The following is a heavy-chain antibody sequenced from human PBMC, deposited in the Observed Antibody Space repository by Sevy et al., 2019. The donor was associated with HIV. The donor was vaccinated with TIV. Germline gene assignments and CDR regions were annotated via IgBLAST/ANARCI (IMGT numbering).Heavy chain of an antibody. V-gene: IGHV4-59*01. D-gene: IGHD3-3*01. CDR2: IYYSGST. CDR3: ARAPSVFGVVNYYYNMDV. CDR1: GGSISSYY. J-gene: IGHJ6*03. Sequence: LTCTVSGGSISSYYWSWIRQPPGKGLEWIGYIYYSGSTNYNPSLKSRVTISVDTSKNQFSLKLSSVTAADTAVYYCARAPSVFGVVNYYYNMDVWGKGTTVTVSS.